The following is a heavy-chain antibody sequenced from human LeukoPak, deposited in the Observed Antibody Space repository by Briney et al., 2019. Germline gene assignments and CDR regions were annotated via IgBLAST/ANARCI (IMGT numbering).Heavy chain of an antibody. CDR2: ISGSGGST. D-gene: IGHD2-2*01. V-gene: IGHV3-23*01. CDR3: AKTEVVPAASYFDY. Sequence: PGGSLRLSCAASGFTFSSYGMHWVRQAPGKGLEWVSAISGSGGSTYYADSVKGRFTISRDNSKNTLYLQMNSLRAEDTAVYYCAKTEVVPAASYFDYWGQGTLVTVSS. CDR1: GFTFSSYG. J-gene: IGHJ4*02.